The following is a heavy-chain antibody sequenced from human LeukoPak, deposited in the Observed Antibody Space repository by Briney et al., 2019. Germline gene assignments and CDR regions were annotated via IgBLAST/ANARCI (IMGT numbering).Heavy chain of an antibody. V-gene: IGHV3-9*01. Sequence: PGGSLRLSCVASGFTFHDYAIHWVRQAPGKGLEWVSGIGWNGAVVTYADSVKGRFTISRDNAKNSLYLQMNSLTVEDTGLYYCAKDKAARYAADDSDLDYSGQGTLVTVSS. CDR2: IGWNGAVV. CDR3: AKDKAARYAADDSDLDY. D-gene: IGHD2-2*01. J-gene: IGHJ4*02. CDR1: GFTFHDYA.